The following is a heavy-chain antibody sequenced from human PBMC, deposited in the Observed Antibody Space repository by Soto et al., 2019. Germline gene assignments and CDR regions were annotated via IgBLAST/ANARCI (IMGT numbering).Heavy chain of an antibody. CDR1: GFTFSSYG. J-gene: IGHJ1*01. D-gene: IGHD3-22*01. Sequence: GGSLRLSCAASGFTFSSYGMSWVRQAPGKGLEWVSGISGSGGSTYYADSVKGRFTISRDNSKNTLYLQMNSLRDEDTAIYYCAKDYDSSGYYPNAEYFQHWGQGTRVTVSS. V-gene: IGHV3-23*01. CDR2: ISGSGGST. CDR3: AKDYDSSGYYPNAEYFQH.